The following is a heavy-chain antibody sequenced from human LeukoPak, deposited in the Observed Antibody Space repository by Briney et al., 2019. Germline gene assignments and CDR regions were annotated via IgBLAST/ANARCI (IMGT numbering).Heavy chain of an antibody. J-gene: IGHJ4*02. CDR1: GFSLSSYD. V-gene: IGHV3-48*04. CDR3: ARSEGDYYDSSGYYFPRYYFDY. Sequence: GGSLRLSCAASGFSLSSYDMIWLRQAPGKGLEWVSYISSSGSTIYYADSVKGRFNISRDNAKNSLYLQMNSLRAEDTAVYYCARSEGDYYDSSGYYFPRYYFDYWGQGTLVTVSS. CDR2: ISSSGSTI. D-gene: IGHD3-22*01.